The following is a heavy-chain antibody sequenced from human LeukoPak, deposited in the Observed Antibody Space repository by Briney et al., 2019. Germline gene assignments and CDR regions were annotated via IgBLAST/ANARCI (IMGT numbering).Heavy chain of an antibody. V-gene: IGHV1-18*01. CDR3: ARERYGGYDAEFDY. Sequence: ASVTVSCKASGYTFTSYGISWVRQAPGQGLEWMGWISAYNGNTNYAQKLQGRVTTTTDTSTSTAYMELRSLRSDDTAVYYCARERYGGYDAEFDYWGQGTLVTVSS. J-gene: IGHJ4*02. D-gene: IGHD5-12*01. CDR2: ISAYNGNT. CDR1: GYTFTSYG.